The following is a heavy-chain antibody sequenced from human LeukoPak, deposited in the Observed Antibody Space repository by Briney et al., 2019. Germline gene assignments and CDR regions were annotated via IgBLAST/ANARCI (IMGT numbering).Heavy chain of an antibody. D-gene: IGHD4-17*01. Sequence: PSETLSLTCTVSGGSISSSSYYWGWIRQAPGKGLEWIGSFEYGGSTYYNPSLKSRVTISVDTSKNQFSLKLSSVTAADTAVYYCARGPGGDYGRGIYYFDYWGQGTLVTVSS. CDR1: GGSISSSSYY. V-gene: IGHV4-39*07. CDR2: FEYGGST. J-gene: IGHJ4*02. CDR3: ARGPGGDYGRGIYYFDY.